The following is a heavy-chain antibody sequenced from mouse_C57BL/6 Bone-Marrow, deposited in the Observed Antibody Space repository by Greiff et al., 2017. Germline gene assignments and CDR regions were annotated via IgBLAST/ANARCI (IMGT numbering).Heavy chain of an antibody. J-gene: IGHJ4*01. CDR3: ASHDDVYYYAMDY. CDR1: GYTFTSYW. V-gene: IGHV1-69*01. Sequence: QVQLQQPGAELVMPGASVKLSCKASGYTFTSYWMHWVKQRPGQGLEWIGEIDPSDSYTNYNQNFKGKSTLTVDKSSSPAYMQLSSLTSEDSAVYYCASHDDVYYYAMDYWGQGTSVTVSS. CDR2: IDPSDSYT. D-gene: IGHD2-12*01.